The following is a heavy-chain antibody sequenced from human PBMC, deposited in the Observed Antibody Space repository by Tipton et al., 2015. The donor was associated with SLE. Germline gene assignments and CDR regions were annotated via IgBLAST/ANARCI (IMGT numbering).Heavy chain of an antibody. CDR3: SMYHTSPAAFHF. CDR2: LYHRGST. D-gene: IGHD2-8*01. CDR1: GVSISSSY. V-gene: IGHV4-38-2*02. Sequence: TLSLTCNVSGVSISSSYWGWIRQPPGKGLEWIGSLYHRGSTYYNPSLKSRVTISGDRSKNQVSLKLTSVTAADTAVYYCSMYHTSPAAFHFWGQGTMVIVSS. J-gene: IGHJ3*01.